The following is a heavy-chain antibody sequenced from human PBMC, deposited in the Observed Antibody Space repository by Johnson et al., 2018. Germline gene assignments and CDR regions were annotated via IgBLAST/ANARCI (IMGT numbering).Heavy chain of an antibody. CDR1: GFIFTNYG. CDR3: VRCDYPLYSLDV. Sequence: QVQLVQSGGGVVQPGRSLRLSCAASGFIFTNYGMHWVRQAPGKRLEWVAVIWYDGSNEYYADSVKGRFTISRDNSKNTLYLQMNSLRAEDTAVYYCVRCDYPLYSLDVWGQGTTVTVSS. V-gene: IGHV3-33*01. J-gene: IGHJ6*02. CDR2: IWYDGSNE. D-gene: IGHD4-17*01.